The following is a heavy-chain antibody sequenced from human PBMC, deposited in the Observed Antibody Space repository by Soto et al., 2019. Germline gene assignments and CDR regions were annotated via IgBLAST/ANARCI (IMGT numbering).Heavy chain of an antibody. CDR3: ARSSRYCSGGSCCSHDAFDI. J-gene: IGHJ3*02. V-gene: IGHV3-33*01. CDR1: GFTFSSYG. Sequence: GGSLRLSCAASGFTFSSYGMHWVRQAPGKGLEWVAVIWYDGSNKYYADSVKGRFTISRDNSKNTLYLQMNSLRAEDTAVYYCARSSRYCSGGSCCSHDAFDIWGQGTMVT. CDR2: IWYDGSNK. D-gene: IGHD2-15*01.